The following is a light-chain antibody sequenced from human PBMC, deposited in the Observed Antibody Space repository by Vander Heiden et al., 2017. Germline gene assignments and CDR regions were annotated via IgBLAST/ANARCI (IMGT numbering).Light chain of an antibody. V-gene: IGKV4-1*01. J-gene: IGKJ3*01. CDR3: QQDHSSPVT. CDR1: RSLLYTSNNKNY. CDR2: WAS. Sequence: DIVMTQSPDSLAVSLGERATINCKSPRSLLYTSNNKNYLAWYQQKPGQPPKRLIYWASTRESGVPDRSSGGGSGTDFTLTISNLNAEDVAVYYCQQDHSSPVTFGPRTRLDI.